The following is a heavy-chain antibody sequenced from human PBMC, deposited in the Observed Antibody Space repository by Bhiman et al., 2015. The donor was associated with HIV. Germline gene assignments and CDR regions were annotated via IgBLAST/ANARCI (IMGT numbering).Heavy chain of an antibody. D-gene: IGHD3-3*01. V-gene: IGHV3-30*18. CDR1: GFTFSSFG. CDR2: TSYDGSNQ. Sequence: QVQLVESGGGVVQPGRSLRLSCAASGFTFSSFGMHWVRQAPGKGLEWVAVTSYDGSNQHYADSVKGRFTISRDNSKNTLYLQMNSLRDEDTAVYYCAKWGYDFWSGYYRAVDYWGQGTLVTVSS. J-gene: IGHJ4*02. CDR3: AKWGYDFWSGYYRAVDY.